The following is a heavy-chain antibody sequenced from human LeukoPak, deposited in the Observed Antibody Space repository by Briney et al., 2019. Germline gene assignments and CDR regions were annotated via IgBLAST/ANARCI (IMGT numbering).Heavy chain of an antibody. V-gene: IGHV1-18*01. CDR3: ASSRGVVIDPFDY. CDR2: TSAYNGNT. CDR1: GYTFTSYG. D-gene: IGHD3-22*01. Sequence: GASVKVSCKASGYTFTSYGISWVRQAPGQRLEWMGWTSAYNGNTNYAQKLQGRVTMTTDTATSTAYMELRSLRSDDTAVYYCASSRGVVIDPFDYWGQGTLVTVSS. J-gene: IGHJ4*02.